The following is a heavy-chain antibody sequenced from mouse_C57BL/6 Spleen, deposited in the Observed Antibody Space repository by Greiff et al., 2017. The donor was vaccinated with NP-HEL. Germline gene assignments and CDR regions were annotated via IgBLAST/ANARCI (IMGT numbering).Heavy chain of an antibody. V-gene: IGHV1-69*01. CDR1: GYTFTSYW. Sequence: VQLQQPGAELVMPGASVKLSCKASGYTFTSYWMHWVKQRPGQGLEWIGEIDPSDSYTNYNQKFKGKSTVTVDKSSSTAYMQLSSLTSEDSAVYYCARLDGILYAMDYWGQGTSVTVSS. CDR2: IDPSDSYT. CDR3: ARLDGILYAMDY. J-gene: IGHJ4*01. D-gene: IGHD1-1*01.